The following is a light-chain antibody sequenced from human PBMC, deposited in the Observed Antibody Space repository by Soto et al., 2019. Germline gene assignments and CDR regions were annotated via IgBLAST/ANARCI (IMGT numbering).Light chain of an antibody. CDR2: GAS. Sequence: EIGLTQSPGTLSLSPEERATLSCRASQSIGSSYLAWYQQKPGQAPRLLIYGASTRATGIPDRFSGSGSGTDFTLTINRVAPEDFAVYYCQQYVSLPITFGQGTRMEIK. CDR3: QQYVSLPIT. CDR1: QSIGSSY. J-gene: IGKJ5*01. V-gene: IGKV3-20*01.